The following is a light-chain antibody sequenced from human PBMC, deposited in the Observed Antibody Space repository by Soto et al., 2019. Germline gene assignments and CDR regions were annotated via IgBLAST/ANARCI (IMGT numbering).Light chain of an antibody. J-gene: IGKJ2*02. CDR1: QSLLHRNGYSS. CDR3: MQDLQTPCS. Sequence: DIAMTQSPLSLPVSPGEPASISCRSSQSLLHRNGYSSLVWYLQKPGQSPRLLTYLASTRASGVPDKFSASGSGTVFTLKINRVEAEDVVIYYWMQDLQTPCSFGQGTKLDI. CDR2: LAS. V-gene: IGKV2-28*01.